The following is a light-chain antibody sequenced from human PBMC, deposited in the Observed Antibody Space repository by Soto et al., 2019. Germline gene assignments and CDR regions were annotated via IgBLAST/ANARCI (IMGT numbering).Light chain of an antibody. J-gene: IGKJ1*01. CDR2: DAS. CDR1: RGVSAY. CDR3: QQRSNWPVT. Sequence: EIVLTQSPGTLSLSPGERATLSCRASRGVSAYLAWYHRKPGQAPRLLIYDASTRATGISARFSGSGSGTDFTLTISSLEPEDFAVYYCQQRSNWPVTFGQGTKVEVK. V-gene: IGKV3-11*01.